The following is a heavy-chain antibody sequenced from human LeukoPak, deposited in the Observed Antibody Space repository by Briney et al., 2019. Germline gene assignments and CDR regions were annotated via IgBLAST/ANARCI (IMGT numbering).Heavy chain of an antibody. J-gene: IGHJ2*01. Sequence: GGSLRLSCAASGLSFSSYDMHWVRQATGKGLEWVSAIGTKGDTYYSDSVRGRFTISRANGKNSLYHRMNSRRAGDTAVYYCAREMSDTVTWGWYFDLWGRGTLVTVSS. V-gene: IGHV3-13*01. D-gene: IGHD4-17*01. CDR3: AREMSDTVTWGWYFDL. CDR2: IGTKGDT. CDR1: GLSFSSYD.